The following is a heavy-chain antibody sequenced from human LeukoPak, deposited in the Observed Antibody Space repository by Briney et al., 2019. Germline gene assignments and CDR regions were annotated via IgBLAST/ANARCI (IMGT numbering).Heavy chain of an antibody. Sequence: ASVKVSCKASGYTFISNAMHWVRQAPGQRLEWMGWINTGNGNTKYSQKLQDRVTITRDTSASTAYMELSSLRSEDTAVYYCARTWGFTEGYFDYWGQGTLVTVSS. CDR2: INTGNGNT. D-gene: IGHD7-27*01. V-gene: IGHV1-3*04. CDR1: GYTFISNA. J-gene: IGHJ4*02. CDR3: ARTWGFTEGYFDY.